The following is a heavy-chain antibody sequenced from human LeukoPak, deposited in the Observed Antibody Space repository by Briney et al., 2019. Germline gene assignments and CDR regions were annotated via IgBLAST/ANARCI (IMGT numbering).Heavy chain of an antibody. CDR1: GFTFSNYW. CDR2: INQNGHEK. V-gene: IGHV3-7*01. Sequence: GGSLRLSCAASGFTFSNYWMSWVRQAPGKGLECVANINQNGHEKYYVDSVKGRFSISRDNAENSLYLQMNSLRAEDTAVYYCARAADFSPVDPWGQGTLVTVSS. D-gene: IGHD3-3*01. CDR3: ARAADFSPVDP. J-gene: IGHJ5*02.